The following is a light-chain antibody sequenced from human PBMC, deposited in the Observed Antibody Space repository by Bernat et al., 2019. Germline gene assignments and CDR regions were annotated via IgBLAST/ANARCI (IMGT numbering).Light chain of an antibody. CDR2: DVK. Sequence: QSALTQPASVSGSPGQSITISCTGTSSDVGAYNYVSWYQQHPDRAPKLMIYDVKNRPSGVSNLFSGSKSGNTASLTISGLQAEDEADYYCSSYTSSGTLVFGGGTKLTVL. J-gene: IGLJ3*02. V-gene: IGLV2-14*03. CDR1: SSDVGAYNY. CDR3: SSYTSSGTLV.